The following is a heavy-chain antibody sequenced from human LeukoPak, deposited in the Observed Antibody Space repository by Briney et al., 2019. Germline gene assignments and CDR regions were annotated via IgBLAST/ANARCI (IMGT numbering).Heavy chain of an antibody. CDR3: ARDFRDYYGSGSYYGMDV. CDR1: GFTVSSNY. CDR2: IYSGGST. V-gene: IGHV3-66*01. J-gene: IGHJ6*02. D-gene: IGHD3-10*01. Sequence: GGSLRLSCAASGFTVSSNYRSWVRQAPGKGLEWVSVIYSGGSTYYADSVKGRFTISRDNSKNTLYLQMNSLRAEDTAVYYCARDFRDYYGSGSYYGMDVWGQGTTVTVSS.